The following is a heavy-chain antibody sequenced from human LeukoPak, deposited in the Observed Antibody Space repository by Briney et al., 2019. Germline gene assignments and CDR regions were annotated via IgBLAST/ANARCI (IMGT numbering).Heavy chain of an antibody. V-gene: IGHV3-23*01. CDR3: AKASWVSSADAVL. Sequence: PGGSLRLSCVASGFIFRDYAMSWVRQAPAGGLEWVSSLRGDGETFYTDSVKGRFTLSRDHSRNTVYHQLSNLRVEDTAVYYCAKASWVSSADAVLWGQGTLVTVSP. CDR1: GFIFRDYA. D-gene: IGHD3-16*01. J-gene: IGHJ4*02. CDR2: LRGDGET.